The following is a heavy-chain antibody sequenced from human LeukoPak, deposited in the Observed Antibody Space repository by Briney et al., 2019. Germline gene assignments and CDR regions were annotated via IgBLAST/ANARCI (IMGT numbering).Heavy chain of an antibody. Sequence: GGSLRLSCVVSGFTLSSYSMNWVRQAPGKGLEWVSYISDTGSTIAYADSVKGRFTMSRDEAKNSLHLQMNSLRDEDTAVYYCTRRFDSWGQGVLVTVSS. CDR2: ISDTGSTI. CDR3: TRRFDS. CDR1: GFTLSSYS. V-gene: IGHV3-48*02. J-gene: IGHJ4*02.